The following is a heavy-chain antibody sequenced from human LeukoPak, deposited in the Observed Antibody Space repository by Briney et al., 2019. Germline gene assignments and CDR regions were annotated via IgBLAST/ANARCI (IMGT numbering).Heavy chain of an antibody. Sequence: PSQTLSLTCTVSGGSISSGGYYWSWIRQHPGKGLEWIGYIYYSGSTNYNPSLKSRVTISVDTSKNQFSLKLSSVTAADTAVYYCARDSGPSQHSSSWEPSQSYYYYYGMDVWGQGTTVTVSS. V-gene: IGHV4-61*08. J-gene: IGHJ6*02. D-gene: IGHD6-13*01. CDR3: ARDSGPSQHSSSWEPSQSYYYYYGMDV. CDR1: GGSISSGGYY. CDR2: IYYSGST.